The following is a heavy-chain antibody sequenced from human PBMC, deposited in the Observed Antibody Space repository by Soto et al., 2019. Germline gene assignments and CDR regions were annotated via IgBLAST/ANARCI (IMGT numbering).Heavy chain of an antibody. V-gene: IGHV4-31*03. Sequence: QVQLQESGPGLVKPSQTLSLTCTVSGGSISSGSYYWSWIRQHPGRGLEWIGYIYYNGNTYYNPSLKSRVTVSVDTSKNQFSLNVRSVTAADTAVYYCARCSLVVIPVPGFDPWGQGTLVTVSS. CDR3: ARCSLVVIPVPGFDP. CDR2: IYYNGNT. CDR1: GGSISSGSYY. D-gene: IGHD2-15*01. J-gene: IGHJ5*02.